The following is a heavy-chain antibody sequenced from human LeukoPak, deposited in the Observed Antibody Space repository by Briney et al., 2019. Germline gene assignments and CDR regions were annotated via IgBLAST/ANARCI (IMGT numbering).Heavy chain of an antibody. V-gene: IGHV5-51*01. J-gene: IGHJ4*02. CDR3: ARSRYCSGGTCYADY. Sequence: GESLKISCKGSGYSFTSYWIGWVRQRPGKGLEWMGIIYPGDSDTRYSPSFQGQVTISADKSISTAYLQWSSLKASDTAVYYCARSRYCSGGTCYADYWGQGTLVTVSS. D-gene: IGHD2-15*01. CDR1: GYSFTSYW. CDR2: IYPGDSDT.